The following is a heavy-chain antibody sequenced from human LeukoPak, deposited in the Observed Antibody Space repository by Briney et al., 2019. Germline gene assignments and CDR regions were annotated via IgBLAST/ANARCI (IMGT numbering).Heavy chain of an antibody. D-gene: IGHD2-2*01. CDR3: AKASSSTSFDY. CDR1: GFTFDDYA. Sequence: GRSLRLSCAASGFTFDDYAMHWVRQAPGKGLEWVSGISWNSGSIGYADSVKGRFTISRDNVKNSLYLQMNSLRAEDTALYYCAKASSSTSFDYWGQGTLVTVSS. V-gene: IGHV3-9*01. CDR2: ISWNSGSI. J-gene: IGHJ4*02.